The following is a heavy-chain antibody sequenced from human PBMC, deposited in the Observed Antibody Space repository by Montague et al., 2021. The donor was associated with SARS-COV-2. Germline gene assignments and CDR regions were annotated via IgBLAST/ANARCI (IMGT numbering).Heavy chain of an antibody. CDR3: ARHMSDCSKGICHTYYYYGWDV. CDR1: GGSISRSY. Sequence: SETLSLTCTVSGGSISRSYWSWIRQPPGKGLEWIGYIYYTGSIDYNPSLKSRVTISVDTSKNQLSLKLISVTAADTAVYFCARHMSDCSKGICHTYYYYGWDVWGQGTTVTVSS. D-gene: IGHD2-8*01. CDR2: IYYTGSI. V-gene: IGHV4-59*08. J-gene: IGHJ6*02.